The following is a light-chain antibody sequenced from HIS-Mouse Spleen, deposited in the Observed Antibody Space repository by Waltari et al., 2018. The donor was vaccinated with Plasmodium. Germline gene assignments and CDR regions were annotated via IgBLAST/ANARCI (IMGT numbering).Light chain of an antibody. CDR1: SRDVGGYNY. CDR2: DVS. Sequence: QSALTQPRSVSGSPGQSVTISCTGTSRDVGGYNYVSWYQQHPGKAPKLMIYDVSKRPSGVPDRFSGSKSGNTASLTISGLQAEDEADYYCQAWDSSTVVFGGGTKLTVL. J-gene: IGLJ2*01. V-gene: IGLV2-11*01. CDR3: QAWDSSTVV.